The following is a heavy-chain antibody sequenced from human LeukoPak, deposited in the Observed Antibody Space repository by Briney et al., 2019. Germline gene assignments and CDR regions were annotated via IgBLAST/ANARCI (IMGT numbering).Heavy chain of an antibody. Sequence: PGGSLRLSCTASGFTFSNFWMGWVRQAPGKGLEWVANIKQDETEKFYLGSVKGRFTISRDNAKNSLYLQMNSLRAEDTAVYFCARGGGLDVWGQGATVTVSS. V-gene: IGHV3-7*03. D-gene: IGHD3-16*01. J-gene: IGHJ6*02. CDR2: IKQDETEK. CDR1: GFTFSNFW. CDR3: ARGGGLDV.